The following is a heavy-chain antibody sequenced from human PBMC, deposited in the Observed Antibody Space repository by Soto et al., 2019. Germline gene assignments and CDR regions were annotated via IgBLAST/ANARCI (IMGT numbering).Heavy chain of an antibody. CDR3: ARGRGNIAAARYGMDV. J-gene: IGHJ6*04. D-gene: IGHD6-13*01. Sequence: NPSEALSLTCPVYCGSFSGYYWSWIRQPPGKGLEWIGEINHSGSTNYNPSLKSRVTISVDTSKNQFSLKLSSVTAADTAVYYGARGRGNIAAARYGMDVWGKGTTVT. CDR2: INHSGST. CDR1: CGSFSGYY. V-gene: IGHV4-34*01.